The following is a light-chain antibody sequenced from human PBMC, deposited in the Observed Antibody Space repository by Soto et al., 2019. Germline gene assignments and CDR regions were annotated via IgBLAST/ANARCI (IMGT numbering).Light chain of an antibody. CDR2: GAS. Sequence: SAATTTMPPGERATLSFRTSQSVSSNLAWYQQKPGQAPRLLIYGASTRATGIPARFSGSGSGTEFTPTISRLEPEDFGVYYCHQYGSSPPRTFGQGTRLEI. J-gene: IGKJ5*01. CDR3: HQYGSSPPRT. CDR1: QSVSSN. V-gene: IGKV3-20*01.